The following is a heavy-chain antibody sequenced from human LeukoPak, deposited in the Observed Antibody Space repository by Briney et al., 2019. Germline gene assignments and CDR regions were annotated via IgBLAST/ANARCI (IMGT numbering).Heavy chain of an antibody. V-gene: IGHV4-59*01. D-gene: IGHD5-24*01. CDR2: IFASGTT. CDR3: ARRSRWLQFLPQNWFDP. CDR1: GGSFSSYY. J-gene: IGHJ5*02. Sequence: SETLSLTCSVSGGSFSSYYWSWIRQTPGKGLEWLGYIFASGTTNYNPSLKSRVTISIDTSKNHFSLRLSSVTAADTALYYCARRSRWLQFLPQNWFDPWGQGTLVTVSS.